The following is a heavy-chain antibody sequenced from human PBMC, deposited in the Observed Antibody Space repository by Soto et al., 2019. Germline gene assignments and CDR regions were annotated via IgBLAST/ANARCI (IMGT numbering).Heavy chain of an antibody. CDR2: IKQDGSER. V-gene: IGHV3-7*01. CDR3: ARMWLFNPFDY. Sequence: GGSLRLSCAASGFTFSTYWMSWGRQAPGKGLEGVASIKQDGSERYYVDSVKGRFTISRDNAKNSLYLQMNSLRAEDTAVYYCARMWLFNPFDYWGQGTLVTVSS. CDR1: GFTFSTYW. J-gene: IGHJ4*02. D-gene: IGHD3-22*01.